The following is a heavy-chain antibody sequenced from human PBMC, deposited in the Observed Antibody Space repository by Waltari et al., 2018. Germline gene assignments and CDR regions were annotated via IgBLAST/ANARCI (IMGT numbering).Heavy chain of an antibody. D-gene: IGHD5-18*01. CDR1: GGSISSSSYY. V-gene: IGHV4-39*01. CDR3: ARHGYSYGPRWFDP. J-gene: IGHJ5*02. Sequence: QLQLQESGPGLVKPSETLSLTCTVSGGSISSSSYYWGWIRQPPGKGLEWIGSIYYSGSTYYNPSLKSRVTISVDTSKNQFSLKLSFVTAADTAVYYCARHGYSYGPRWFDPWGQGTLVTVSS. CDR2: IYYSGST.